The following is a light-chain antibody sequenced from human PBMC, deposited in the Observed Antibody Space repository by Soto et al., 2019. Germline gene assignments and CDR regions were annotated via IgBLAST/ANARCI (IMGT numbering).Light chain of an antibody. Sequence: QSVLTQPASVSGSPGQSITISCTGTSSDVGGYNYVSWYQEHPGKAPKLMIYDVSNRPSGVSNRFSGSKSGNTASLTISGLQAEDEADYHCCSYAGSYTYVFGTGTKVTVL. J-gene: IGLJ1*01. CDR3: CSYAGSYTYV. V-gene: IGLV2-14*01. CDR1: SSDVGGYNY. CDR2: DVS.